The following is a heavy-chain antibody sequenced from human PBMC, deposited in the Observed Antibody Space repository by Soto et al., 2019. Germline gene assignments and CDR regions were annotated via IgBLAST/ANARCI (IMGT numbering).Heavy chain of an antibody. CDR2: INAGNGNT. CDR1: GYTFTSYA. Sequence: QVQLVQSGAEVKKPGASVKVSCKASGYTFTSYAMHWVRQAPGQRLEWMGWINAGNGNTKYSQKFQGRVTITRHTSASTAYMELISLRSEDTAVYYCARGPGGPDGPGDYWGQGTLVTVSS. V-gene: IGHV1-3*01. D-gene: IGHD2-15*01. J-gene: IGHJ4*02. CDR3: ARGPGGPDGPGDY.